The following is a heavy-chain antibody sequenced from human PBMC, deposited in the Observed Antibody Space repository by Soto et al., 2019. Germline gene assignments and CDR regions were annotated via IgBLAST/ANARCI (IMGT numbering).Heavy chain of an antibody. CDR1: GGSISSYY. J-gene: IGHJ5*02. CDR2: IYYSGST. D-gene: IGHD3-3*01. Sequence: SETLSLTCTVSGGSISSYYWSWIRQPPGKGLEWIGYIYYSGSTNYNPSLKSRVTISVDTSKNQFSLKLSSVTAADTAVYYCAREPYYDFWSGYLGSWFDPWGQGTLVTVSS. V-gene: IGHV4-59*01. CDR3: AREPYYDFWSGYLGSWFDP.